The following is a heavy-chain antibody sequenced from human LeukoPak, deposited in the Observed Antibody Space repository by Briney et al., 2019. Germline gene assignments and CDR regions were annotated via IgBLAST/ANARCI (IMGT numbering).Heavy chain of an antibody. CDR3: ARDGHRTYYDFWSGSMDWFDP. CDR2: ISYDGSNK. D-gene: IGHD3-3*01. CDR1: GFTFSSYG. Sequence: PGGSLRLSCAASGFTFSSYGMHWVRQAPGKGLEWVAVISYDGSNKYYADSVKGRFTISRDNSKNTLYLQMNSLRAEDTAVYYCARDGHRTYYDFWSGSMDWFDPWGQGTLVTVSS. J-gene: IGHJ5*02. V-gene: IGHV3-30*03.